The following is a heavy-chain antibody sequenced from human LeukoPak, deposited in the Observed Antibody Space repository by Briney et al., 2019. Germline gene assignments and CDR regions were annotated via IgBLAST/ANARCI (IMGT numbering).Heavy chain of an antibody. V-gene: IGHV3-23*01. J-gene: IGHJ4*02. CDR1: GFTVSSNY. CDR2: ISGSGGST. D-gene: IGHD6-6*01. Sequence: GGSLRLSCAASGFTVSSNYMSWVRQAPGKGLEWVSAISGSGGSTYYADSVKGRFTISRDNSKNTLYLQMNSLRAEDTAVYYCAKDLQKYSSSGFDYWGQGTLVTVSS. CDR3: AKDLQKYSSSGFDY.